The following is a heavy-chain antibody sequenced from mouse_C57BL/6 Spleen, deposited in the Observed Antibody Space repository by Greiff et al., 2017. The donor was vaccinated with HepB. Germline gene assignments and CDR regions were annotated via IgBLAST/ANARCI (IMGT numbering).Heavy chain of an antibody. D-gene: IGHD2-4*01. CDR1: GFNIKDYY. Sequence: VHVKQSGAELVKPGASVKLSCTASGFNIKDYYMHWVKQRTEQGLEWIGRIDPEDGETKYAPKFQGKATITADTSSNTAYLQLSSLTSEDTAVYYCANDYDGKPLDYWGQGTTLTVSS. V-gene: IGHV14-2*01. CDR3: ANDYDGKPLDY. J-gene: IGHJ2*01. CDR2: IDPEDGET.